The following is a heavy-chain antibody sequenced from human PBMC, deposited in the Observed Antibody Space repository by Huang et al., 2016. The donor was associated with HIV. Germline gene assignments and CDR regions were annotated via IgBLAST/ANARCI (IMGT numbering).Heavy chain of an antibody. CDR3: ARDRGSGYPPDY. Sequence: QVQLVQSGAEVKKPGASVKVSCKASGYTFTAYGISWGRQAPGQGLEWMGWIFPDNGDTSYAQDFQGRVTMTTDTSTSTVYMELRSQRSDDTAVYYCARDRGSGYPPDYWGQGTLVTVSS. CDR1: GYTFTAYG. V-gene: IGHV1-18*04. CDR2: IFPDNGDT. J-gene: IGHJ4*02. D-gene: IGHD5-18*01.